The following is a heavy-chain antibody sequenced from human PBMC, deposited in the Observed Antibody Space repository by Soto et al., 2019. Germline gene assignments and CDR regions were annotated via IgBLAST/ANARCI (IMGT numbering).Heavy chain of an antibody. CDR3: PRLRIATNNYKRFDL. J-gene: IGHJ5*02. CDR1: GAALNSGNYY. V-gene: IGHV4-31*03. CDR2: IYVTGAV. D-gene: IGHD2-21*01. Sequence: PSETLPLPCSVSGAALNSGNYYWSWIRQFPEKGLEWIGPIYVTGAVDFNPSLRDRITISQDTSDRQFSLNLRLVTAADTAVYSCPRLRIATNNYKRFDLYGQPILVTVS.